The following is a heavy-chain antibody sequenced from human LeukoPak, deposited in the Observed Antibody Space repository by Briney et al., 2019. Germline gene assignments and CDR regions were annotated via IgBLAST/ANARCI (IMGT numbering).Heavy chain of an antibody. CDR3: AKDRRVRGFAWFDP. CDR1: GFTFSTYW. CDR2: IKSDGSST. J-gene: IGHJ5*02. Sequence: QPGGSLRLSCAASGFTFSTYWMHWVRQAPGKGLVWVSRIKSDGSSTSYADSVKGRFTISRDNAKNTVYLQMNSLRDEDTAVYYCAKDRRVRGFAWFDPWGQGTLVTVSS. D-gene: IGHD3-10*01. V-gene: IGHV3-74*01.